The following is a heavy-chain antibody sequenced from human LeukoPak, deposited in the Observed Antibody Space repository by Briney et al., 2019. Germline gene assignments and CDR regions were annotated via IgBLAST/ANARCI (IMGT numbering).Heavy chain of an antibody. CDR1: GGTFSSYA. J-gene: IGHJ3*02. CDR2: INPNSGGT. D-gene: IGHD3-16*02. Sequence: ASVKVSCKASGGTFSSYAISWVRQAPGQGLEWMGWINPNSGGTNYAQKLQGRVTMTTDTSTSTAYMELRSLRSDDTAVYYCARGPDYVWGSYRAVLDAFDIWGQGTMVTVSS. V-gene: IGHV1-18*01. CDR3: ARGPDYVWGSYRAVLDAFDI.